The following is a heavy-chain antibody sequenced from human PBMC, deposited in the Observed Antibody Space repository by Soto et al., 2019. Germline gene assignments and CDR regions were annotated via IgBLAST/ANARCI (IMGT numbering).Heavy chain of an antibody. J-gene: IGHJ4*02. D-gene: IGHD6-19*01. V-gene: IGHV1-46*01. CDR1: GYTFTSYY. CDR3: AREYSGCKDY. Sequence: ASVKVSCKASGYTFTSYYMHWVRQAPGQGLEWMGIINPSGGSTSYAQKFQGRATMTTDTSTSTAYMELRSLRSDDTAVYYCAREYSGCKDYWGQGTLVTVSS. CDR2: INPSGGST.